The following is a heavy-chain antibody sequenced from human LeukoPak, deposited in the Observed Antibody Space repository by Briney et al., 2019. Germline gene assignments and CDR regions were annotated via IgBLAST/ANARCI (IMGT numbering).Heavy chain of an antibody. CDR2: IRYDGSNK. V-gene: IGHV3-30*02. J-gene: IGHJ6*03. D-gene: IGHD5-12*01. Sequence: GSLRLSCAASGFTFSSYGMHWVRQAPGKGLEWVAFIRYDGSNKYYADSVKGRFTISRDSSKNTLYLQMNSLRAEDTAVYYCAKDSVATINYYYYMDVWGKGTTVTISS. CDR3: AKDSVATINYYYYMDV. CDR1: GFTFSSYG.